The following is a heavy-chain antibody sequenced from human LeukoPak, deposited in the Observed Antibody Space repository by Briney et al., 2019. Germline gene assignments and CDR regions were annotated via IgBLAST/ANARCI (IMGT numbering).Heavy chain of an antibody. CDR3: AKSQEPGGYYDSSGYSS. CDR1: GFTFDDYA. V-gene: IGHV3-9*01. D-gene: IGHD3-22*01. Sequence: GGSLRLSCAASGFTFDDYAMHWVRQAPGKGLEGVSGISWNSGSIGYADSVKGRFTISRDNAKNSLYLQMNSLRAEDTALYYCAKSQEPGGYYDSSGYSSWGQGTLVTVSS. CDR2: ISWNSGSI. J-gene: IGHJ4*02.